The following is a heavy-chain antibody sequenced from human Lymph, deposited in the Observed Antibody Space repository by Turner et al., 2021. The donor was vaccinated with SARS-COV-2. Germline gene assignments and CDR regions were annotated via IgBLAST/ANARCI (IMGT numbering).Heavy chain of an antibody. J-gene: IGHJ6*02. D-gene: IGHD2-2*01. CDR1: GYICTSYD. CDR3: ASVYGCCTSTSCYWDYYFGMDV. V-gene: IGHV1-8*01. CDR2: MKPDGGNT. Sequence: QVQLVQSGAEVKKPGASVKVSCKASGYICTSYDINWGRQATGQGLEWRGGMKPDGGNTDYAKKFSGGVTMTRDSSISTAYLELSSLRYKNTAVYYCASVYGCCTSTSCYWDYYFGMDVWGQGTTVTVSS.